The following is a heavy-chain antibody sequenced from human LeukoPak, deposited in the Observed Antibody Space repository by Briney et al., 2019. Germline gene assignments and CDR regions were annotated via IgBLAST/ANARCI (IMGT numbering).Heavy chain of an antibody. Sequence: ASVKVSCKASGGTFSSYAISWVRQAPGQGLEWMGGIIPIFGTANYAQKFQGRVTITADESTSTAYMELSSLRSEDTAVYYCARAGSPFTYYGSGSYSSDYYYYMDVWGKGTTVTVSS. CDR2: IIPIFGTA. V-gene: IGHV1-69*13. CDR3: ARAGSPFTYYGSGSYSSDYYYYMDV. J-gene: IGHJ6*03. CDR1: GGTFSSYA. D-gene: IGHD3-10*01.